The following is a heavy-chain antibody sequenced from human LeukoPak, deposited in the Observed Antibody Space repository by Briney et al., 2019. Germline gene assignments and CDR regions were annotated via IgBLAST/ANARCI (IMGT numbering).Heavy chain of an antibody. D-gene: IGHD6-19*01. Sequence: SETLSLTCTVSGGSFSSGSYYWSWIRQPPGKGLEWIGYIYYSGSTNYNPSLKSRVTISVDTSKNQFSLKLSSVTAADTAVYYCARGSYSSGFDYWGQGTLVTVSS. V-gene: IGHV4-61*01. J-gene: IGHJ4*02. CDR1: GGSFSSGSYY. CDR3: ARGSYSSGFDY. CDR2: IYYSGST.